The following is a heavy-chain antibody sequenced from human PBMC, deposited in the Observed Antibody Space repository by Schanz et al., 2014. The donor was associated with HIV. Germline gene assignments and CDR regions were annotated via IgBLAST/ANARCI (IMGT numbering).Heavy chain of an antibody. CDR3: ARLYYDSWGGKDEYYFDY. Sequence: EVQLVQSGGGLVKPGGSLRLSCVASGFTFSNFWLSWVRQAPGKGPEWVANKKQNASEKYYVDSVKGRFTISRDNARNSLYRQMNSLRAEDTAVYYCARLYYDSWGGKDEYYFDYGGQGTLVTVSS. CDR2: KKQNASEK. D-gene: IGHD3-3*01. J-gene: IGHJ4*02. CDR1: GFTFSNFW. V-gene: IGHV3-7*01.